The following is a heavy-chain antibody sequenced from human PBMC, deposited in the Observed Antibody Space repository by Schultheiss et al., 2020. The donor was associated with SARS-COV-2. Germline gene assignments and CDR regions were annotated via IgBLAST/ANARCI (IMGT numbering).Heavy chain of an antibody. CDR1: GGSVSSGSYY. J-gene: IGHJ4*02. CDR2: IYHSGST. Sequence: SETLSLTCTVSGGSVSSGSYYWSWIRQPPGKGLEWIGSIYHSGSTYYNPSLKSRVTISVDTSKNQFSLKLSSVTAADTAVYYCARSWSRSYYFDYWGQGTLVTVSS. V-gene: IGHV4-39*07. D-gene: IGHD6-13*01. CDR3: ARSWSRSYYFDY.